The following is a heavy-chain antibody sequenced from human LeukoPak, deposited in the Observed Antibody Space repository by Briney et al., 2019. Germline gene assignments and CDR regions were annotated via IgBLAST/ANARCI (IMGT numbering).Heavy chain of an antibody. J-gene: IGHJ4*02. Sequence: SETLSLTCAVYGGSFSGYYWSWIRQPPGKGLEWIGEINHSGSTNYNPSLKSRVTISVDTSKNQFSLKLSSVTAADTAVYYCARADLILYYFDYWGQGTLVTVSS. D-gene: IGHD2-21*01. CDR2: INHSGST. CDR3: ARADLILYYFDY. V-gene: IGHV4-34*01. CDR1: GGSFSGYY.